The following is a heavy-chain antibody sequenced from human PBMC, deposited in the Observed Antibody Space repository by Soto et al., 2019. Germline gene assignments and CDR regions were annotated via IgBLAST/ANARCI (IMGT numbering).Heavy chain of an antibody. CDR2: ISAYNGNT. Sequence: ASVKVSCKASGYTFTSYGISWVRQAPGQGLEWMGWISAYNGNTNYAQKLQGRVTMTTDTSTSTAYMELRSLRSDDTAVYYCARGGDDFWSSYYLTYYFDYWGQGTLVTVSS. D-gene: IGHD3-3*01. CDR1: GYTFTSYG. V-gene: IGHV1-18*01. CDR3: ARGGDDFWSSYYLTYYFDY. J-gene: IGHJ4*02.